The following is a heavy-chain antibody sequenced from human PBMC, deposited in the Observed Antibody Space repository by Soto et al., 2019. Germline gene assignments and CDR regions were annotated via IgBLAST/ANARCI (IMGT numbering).Heavy chain of an antibody. CDR1: GGSINSGGYY. D-gene: IGHD3-10*01. CDR3: ARGLLWFGVTYLDY. Sequence: QVQLQEPGPGLLKPSQTLSLTCTVSGGSINSGGYYWSWIRQLPGKGLDYIGYISYSGDTYYNPSLRSRTTVSLDTFKKPFSLKLSSVTAADTAVYFCARGLLWFGVTYLDYWAQGTLVTVSS. V-gene: IGHV4-31*03. J-gene: IGHJ4*02. CDR2: ISYSGDT.